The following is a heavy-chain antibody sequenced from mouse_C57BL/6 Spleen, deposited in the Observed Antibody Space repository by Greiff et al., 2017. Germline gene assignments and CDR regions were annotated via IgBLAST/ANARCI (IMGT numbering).Heavy chain of an antibody. CDR2: IYPGSGNT. J-gene: IGHJ3*01. D-gene: IGHD2-4*01. CDR1: GYTFTDYY. V-gene: IGHV1-76*01. Sequence: QVQLQQSGAELVRPGASVKLSCKASGYTFTDYYINWVKQRPGQGLEWIARIYPGSGNTYYNEKFKGKATLTAEKSSSTAYMQLSSLTSEDSAVYFCARCGAYDYDEGAWFAYWGQGTLVTVSA. CDR3: ARCGAYDYDEGAWFAY.